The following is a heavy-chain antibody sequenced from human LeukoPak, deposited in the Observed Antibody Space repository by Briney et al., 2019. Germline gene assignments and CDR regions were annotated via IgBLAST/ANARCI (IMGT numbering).Heavy chain of an antibody. J-gene: IGHJ6*02. CDR1: GGSISGYH. CDR3: ARGTMVRGVIRDYYGMDV. V-gene: IGHV4-4*09. CDR2: THTSGDT. D-gene: IGHD3-10*01. Sequence: SETLSLTCSVFGGSISGYHWSWLRQSPGKGLEWIAYTHTSGDTVYNPSLRSRINISLDTFKNQVFLKLNSVTAADTAVYYCARGTMVRGVIRDYYGMDVWGQGTTVTVSS.